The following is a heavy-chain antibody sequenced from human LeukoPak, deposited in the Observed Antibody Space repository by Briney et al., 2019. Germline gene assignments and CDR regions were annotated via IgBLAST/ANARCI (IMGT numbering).Heavy chain of an antibody. Sequence: PGGSLRLSCAASGFTFSSYSMNWVRQAPGKGLEWVSSISSSSSYIYYADSVKGRFTISRDNAKNSLYLQMNSLRAEDTAVYYCARGYYDSSGYYNDAFDIWGQGTMVTVSS. V-gene: IGHV3-21*01. CDR3: ARGYYDSSGYYNDAFDI. CDR1: GFTFSSYS. J-gene: IGHJ3*02. D-gene: IGHD3-22*01. CDR2: ISSSSSYI.